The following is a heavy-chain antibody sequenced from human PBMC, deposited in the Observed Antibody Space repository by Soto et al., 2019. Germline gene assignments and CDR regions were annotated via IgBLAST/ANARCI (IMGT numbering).Heavy chain of an antibody. Sequence: VQLVESGGGLVQRGGSLRLSCAASGFTFRSYSMNWVRQAPGKGLEWVSYISSSSGIIYYADSVKGRFTVSRDNAKNSLYLQMNSLRDDDTAVYYCARDEGYSSSIAYWGQGILVTVSS. J-gene: IGHJ4*02. D-gene: IGHD6-19*01. CDR2: ISSSSGII. CDR3: ARDEGYSSSIAY. CDR1: GFTFRSYS. V-gene: IGHV3-48*02.